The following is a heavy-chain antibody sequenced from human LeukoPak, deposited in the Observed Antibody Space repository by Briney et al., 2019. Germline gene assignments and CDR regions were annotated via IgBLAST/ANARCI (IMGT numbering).Heavy chain of an antibody. Sequence: PGGSLRHSCAASGFTLSNYGMHWVRQAPGKGLEWVAAIWHDGSRKYYAESVKGRFTISRDNARNTVYVQMDSLRAEDTAVYYCARDEGDSSGYYPGLWGQGTLVTVSS. CDR3: ARDEGDSSGYYPGL. CDR1: GFTLSNYG. V-gene: IGHV3-33*01. CDR2: IWHDGSRK. D-gene: IGHD3-22*01. J-gene: IGHJ1*01.